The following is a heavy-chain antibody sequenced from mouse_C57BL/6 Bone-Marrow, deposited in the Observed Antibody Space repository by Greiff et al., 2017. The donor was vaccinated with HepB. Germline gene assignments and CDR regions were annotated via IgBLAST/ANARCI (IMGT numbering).Heavy chain of an antibody. CDR3: ARRGDGYYVDYAMDY. Sequence: QVQLQQSGAELVRPGTSVKMSCKASGYTFTNYWIGWVKQRPGHGLEWIGDIYPGGGYTNYNEKFKGKATLTADKSSSTAYMQFSSLTSEDSAIYYCARRGDGYYVDYAMDYWGQGTSVTVSS. J-gene: IGHJ4*01. V-gene: IGHV1-63*01. CDR2: IYPGGGYT. D-gene: IGHD2-3*01. CDR1: GYTFTNYW.